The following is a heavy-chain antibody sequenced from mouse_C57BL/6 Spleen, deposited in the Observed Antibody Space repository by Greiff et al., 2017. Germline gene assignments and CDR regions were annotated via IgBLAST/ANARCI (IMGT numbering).Heavy chain of an antibody. D-gene: IGHD2-4*01. CDR3: ARHYDYDLFAY. V-gene: IGHV1-61*01. CDR2: IYPSDSET. Sequence: QVQLQQPGAELVRPGSSVKLSCKASGYTFTSYWMDWVKQRPGQGLEWIGNIYPSDSETHYNQKFKDKATLTVDKSSSTAYMQLSSLTSEDSAVYYCARHYDYDLFAYWGQGTLVTVSA. J-gene: IGHJ3*01. CDR1: GYTFTSYW.